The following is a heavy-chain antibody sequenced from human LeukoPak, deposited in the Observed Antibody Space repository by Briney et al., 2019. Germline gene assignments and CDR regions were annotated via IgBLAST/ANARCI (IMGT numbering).Heavy chain of an antibody. Sequence: GGSLRLSCAASGFTFSSYSMNWVRQAPGKGLEWVSSISSSSSYIYYADSVKGRFTISRDNAKNSLYLQMNSLRAEDTAVYYCAREGSSSWYYFDYWGQGTLVTVSS. D-gene: IGHD6-13*01. V-gene: IGHV3-21*01. CDR1: GFTFSSYS. CDR2: ISSSSSYI. CDR3: AREGSSSWYYFDY. J-gene: IGHJ4*02.